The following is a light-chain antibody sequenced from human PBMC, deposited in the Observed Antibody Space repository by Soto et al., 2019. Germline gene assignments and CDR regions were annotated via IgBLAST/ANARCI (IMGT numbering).Light chain of an antibody. CDR3: QYHQYYPWT. V-gene: IGKV1-5*01. CDR1: QSIRRW. J-gene: IGKJ1*01. CDR2: DAS. Sequence: DIQMTQSPSILSASVGDRVTITCRASQSIRRWLAWYQQRPGKAPKVLIYDASSLESGVPSRFSCSGSGTETDFTLSSLQPDDFATYYCQYHQYYPWTFGQGTKVDIK.